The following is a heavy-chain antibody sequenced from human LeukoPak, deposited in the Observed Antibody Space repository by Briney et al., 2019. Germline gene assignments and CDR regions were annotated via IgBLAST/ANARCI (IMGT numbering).Heavy chain of an antibody. CDR2: IYPDDSET. V-gene: IGHV5-51*01. CDR3: ARRGGSLNFFDY. Sequence: GESLKISCKASGYTVSNYWIGWVRQMPGKGLEWMGIIYPDDSETRYSPTLQGQVTISADKSITTAYLPWSSLKASDTAIYYCARRGGSLNFFDYWGQGTLVSVSS. D-gene: IGHD5-24*01. J-gene: IGHJ4*02. CDR1: GYTVSNYW.